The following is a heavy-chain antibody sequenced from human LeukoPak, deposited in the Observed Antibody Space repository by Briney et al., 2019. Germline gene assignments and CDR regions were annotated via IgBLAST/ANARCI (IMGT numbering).Heavy chain of an antibody. Sequence: TLSLTCNVSGGSISSGGYYWSWIRHHPGKGLGWIGYIYYGGSTYYNPSLKSRVTISVDTSKNQFSLKLSSVTAADTAVYYCARDSPYYYYYGMDVWGQGTTVTVSS. CDR1: GGSISSGGYY. CDR3: ARDSPYYYYYGMDV. CDR2: IYYGGST. J-gene: IGHJ6*02. V-gene: IGHV4-31*03.